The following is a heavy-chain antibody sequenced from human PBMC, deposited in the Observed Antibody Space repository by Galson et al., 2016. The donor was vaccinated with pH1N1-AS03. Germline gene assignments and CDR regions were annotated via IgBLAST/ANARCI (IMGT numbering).Heavy chain of an antibody. Sequence: SLRLSCAASGFTLRSFWMTWVRQAPGKGLEWVANIKQDGSENYYVDSVRGRFTISRDNAKNSLFLQMHSLRVEDTAVYYCARDQIIPAARHSYEYGLDVWGQGTTVTVSS. V-gene: IGHV3-7*01. CDR2: IKQDGSEN. J-gene: IGHJ6*02. D-gene: IGHD2-2*01. CDR1: GFTLRSFW. CDR3: ARDQIIPAARHSYEYGLDV.